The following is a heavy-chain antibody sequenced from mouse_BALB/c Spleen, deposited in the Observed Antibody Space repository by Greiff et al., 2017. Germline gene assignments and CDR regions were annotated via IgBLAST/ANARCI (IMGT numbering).Heavy chain of an antibody. J-gene: IGHJ2*01. CDR2: IWAGGST. Sequence: QVQLKQSGPGLVAPSQCLSITCTASGFSFTSYGVHWVRQPPGKGLEWLGVIWAGGSTNYNSALMSRLSISKDNSKSKVFLKMNSLQTDDTAMYYCARDYYGRSYFDYWGQGTTLTVSS. CDR3: ARDYYGRSYFDY. V-gene: IGHV2-9*02. D-gene: IGHD1-1*01. CDR1: GFSFTSYG.